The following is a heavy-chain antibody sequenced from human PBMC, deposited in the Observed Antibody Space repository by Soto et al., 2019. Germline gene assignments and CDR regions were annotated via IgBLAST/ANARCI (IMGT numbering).Heavy chain of an antibody. J-gene: IGHJ4*02. CDR2: IYYSGST. CDR1: GGSISSYY. V-gene: IGHV4-59*01. CDR3: ARFGYSSGSYFDY. D-gene: IGHD6-19*01. Sequence: SETLSLTCTVSGGSISSYYWSWIRQPPGKGLEWIGYIYYSGSTNYNPSLKSRVTISVDTSKNQFSLKLSSVTAADTAVYYCARFGYSSGSYFDYWGQGTLVTVS.